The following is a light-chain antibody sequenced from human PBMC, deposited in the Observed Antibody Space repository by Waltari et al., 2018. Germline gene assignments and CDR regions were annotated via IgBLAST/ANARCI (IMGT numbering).Light chain of an antibody. CDR1: GSNIGAGYD. Sequence: QSVLTQPPSVSGAPGQRVTISCTGGGSNIGAGYDVHWYRQLPGKAPELRIYRVNNRPSGVPDRFFGALSGTSASVAITGLQAEDESDYYCQSYDTSLSVVFGGGTKLTV. J-gene: IGLJ2*01. CDR2: RVN. CDR3: QSYDTSLSVV. V-gene: IGLV1-40*01.